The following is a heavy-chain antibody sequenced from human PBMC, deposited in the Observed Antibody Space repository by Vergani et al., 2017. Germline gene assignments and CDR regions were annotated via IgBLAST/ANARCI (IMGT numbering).Heavy chain of an antibody. Sequence: QVQLQESGPGVVKPSQTLSLTCAVSGGSISSGDHCWTWIRQRPGKGLEWIVYIFYSGTTYDNPSLRSRLTISVDTSQNQFSLKLSSVTAADTAVYYCARVDTQVPATSHFYYMDVWGKGTTVVVSS. CDR1: GGSISSGDHC. D-gene: IGHD6-25*01. CDR3: ARVDTQVPATSHFYYMDV. V-gene: IGHV4-31*11. J-gene: IGHJ6*03. CDR2: IFYSGTT.